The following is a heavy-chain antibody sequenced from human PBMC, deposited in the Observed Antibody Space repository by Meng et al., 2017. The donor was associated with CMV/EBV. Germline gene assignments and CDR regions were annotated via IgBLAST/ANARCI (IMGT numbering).Heavy chain of an antibody. V-gene: IGHV3-53*01. CDR1: GFTVSSNY. CDR2: IYSGGST. J-gene: IGHJ2*01. D-gene: IGHD3-22*01. Sequence: GESLKISCAASGFTVSSNYMSWVRQAPGKGLEWVSVIYSGGSTYYADSVKGRFTISRDNSKNTLYLQMNSLRAEDMAVYYCARDNSYYDSSGYPTPDWYFDLWGRGTLVTVSS. CDR3: ARDNSYYDSSGYPTPDWYFDL.